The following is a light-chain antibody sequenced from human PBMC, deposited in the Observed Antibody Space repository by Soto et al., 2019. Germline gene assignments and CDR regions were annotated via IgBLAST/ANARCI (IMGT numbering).Light chain of an antibody. Sequence: VLTQSPGTLSSYPGESVTLSCRASQIVSSNYLAWYQQKSGQAPRLLIFGASNRATGIPDIFSGSGSGIDFTLTISGLEPEDFAVYYCQQYSGSVLTFGGGTKVDI. V-gene: IGKV3-20*01. CDR1: QIVSSNY. CDR3: QQYSGSVLT. CDR2: GAS. J-gene: IGKJ4*01.